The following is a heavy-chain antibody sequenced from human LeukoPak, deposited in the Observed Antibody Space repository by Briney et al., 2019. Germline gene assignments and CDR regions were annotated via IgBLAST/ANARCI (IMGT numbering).Heavy chain of an antibody. CDR3: ARGSLHSAYGFDY. D-gene: IGHD5-12*01. CDR2: SSSSGSTI. Sequence: LTGGSLILSCAASGFTFSSYEMNWVRQAPGKGLEWVSHSSSSGSTIYYAGSVKGRFTIARDNAKNSVYLQMNSLRAEDTAVYYCARGSLHSAYGFDYWGQGTLVTVSS. V-gene: IGHV3-48*03. J-gene: IGHJ4*02. CDR1: GFTFSSYE.